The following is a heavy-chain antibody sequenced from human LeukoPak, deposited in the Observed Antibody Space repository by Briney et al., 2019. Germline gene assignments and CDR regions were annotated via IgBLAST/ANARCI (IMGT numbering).Heavy chain of an antibody. CDR2: IIPIFGTA. V-gene: IGHV1-69*13. D-gene: IGHD6-19*01. J-gene: IGHJ5*02. Sequence: SVKVSCKASGGTFSSYAISWVRQAPGQGLEWMGGIIPIFGTANYAQKFQGRVTITADESTSTAYMELSSLRSEDTAVHYCASSSGWPYNWFDPWGQGTLVTVSS. CDR3: ASSSGWPYNWFDP. CDR1: GGTFSSYA.